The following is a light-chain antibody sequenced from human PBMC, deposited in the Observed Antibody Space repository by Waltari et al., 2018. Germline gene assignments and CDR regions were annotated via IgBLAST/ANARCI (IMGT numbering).Light chain of an antibody. J-gene: IGLJ1*01. CDR3: WSYAGRYTFV. CDR2: DVT. V-gene: IGLV2-11*01. Sequence: QSALTQPRSVSGSPGQSVTISCTGTSGDVGGYTFVSWYQQQPGKAPHLMIYDVTNRPSGVPGRVSVSKSGGTASLTISGLQAEDEADYYCWSYAGRYTFVFGTGTKVTVL. CDR1: SGDVGGYTF.